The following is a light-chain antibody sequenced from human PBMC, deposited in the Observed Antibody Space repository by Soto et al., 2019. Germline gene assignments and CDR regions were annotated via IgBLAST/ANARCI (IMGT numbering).Light chain of an antibody. V-gene: IGLV2-14*01. Sequence: QSVLTQPASXXXXXGQSITISCTGTSRDVGGYNYVSSHQQHPGKAPKVIITEVSNRPSGVSNRFSGSKSGNTASLTISGLQAEDEADYYCSSYISSSTFVVFGGGTKLTVL. CDR1: SRDVGGYNY. CDR2: EVS. J-gene: IGLJ2*01. CDR3: SSYISSSTFVV.